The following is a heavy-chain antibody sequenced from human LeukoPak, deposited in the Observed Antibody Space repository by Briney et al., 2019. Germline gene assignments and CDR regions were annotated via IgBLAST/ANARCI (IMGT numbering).Heavy chain of an antibody. CDR2: INHSGST. J-gene: IGHJ4*02. CDR3: VRGPSAFDY. V-gene: IGHV4-34*01. CDR1: GFTFSSYS. Sequence: GSLRLSCAASGFTFSSYSMNWVRQPPGKGLEWIGEINHSGSTNYNPSLKSRVTISVDTSKNQFSLKLSSVTAADTAVYYCVRGPSAFDYWGQGTLVTVSS.